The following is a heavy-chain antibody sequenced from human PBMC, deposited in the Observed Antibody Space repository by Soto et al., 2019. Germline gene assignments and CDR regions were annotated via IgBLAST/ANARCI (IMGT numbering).Heavy chain of an antibody. Sequence: QITLKESGPTLVKPTQTLTLTCTFSGFSLSTSVVGVGWIRQPPGKALEWLALIYWDDDKRYSPSLKSRLTITKDTSKNHVVLTMTNMDPVDTATYYCAHSSLKRVAAIGWFDPWGQGTLVTVSS. CDR1: GFSLSTSVVG. CDR3: AHSSLKRVAAIGWFDP. D-gene: IGHD2-15*01. CDR2: IYWDDDK. J-gene: IGHJ5*02. V-gene: IGHV2-5*02.